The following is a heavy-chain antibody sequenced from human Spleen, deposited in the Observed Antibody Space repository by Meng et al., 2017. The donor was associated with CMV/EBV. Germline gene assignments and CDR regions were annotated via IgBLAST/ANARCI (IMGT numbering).Heavy chain of an antibody. Sequence: SCKVSGYTLTELSMQWVRQAPGKGLEWMGGFDPEDGETIYAQKFQGRVTMTEDTSADTAYMELSRLRSDDTAVYYCARGRQNWFDPWGQGTLVTVSS. CDR3: ARGRQNWFDP. V-gene: IGHV1-24*01. J-gene: IGHJ5*02. CDR2: FDPEDGET. CDR1: GYTLTELS.